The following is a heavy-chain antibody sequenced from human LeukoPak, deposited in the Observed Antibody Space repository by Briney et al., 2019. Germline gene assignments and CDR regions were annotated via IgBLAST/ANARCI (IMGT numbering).Heavy chain of an antibody. Sequence: PSEALSPTCAVSGYSINSGYYWGWIRQPPGKGLVWIGSIYRNGNTYYNPSLKSRVTMSVDTSRNQFSLKLSSVTAADTAVYYCARRDSIMKDWGQGTLVTVSS. V-gene: IGHV4-38-2*01. D-gene: IGHD2/OR15-2a*01. CDR3: ARRDSIMKD. CDR2: IYRNGNT. J-gene: IGHJ4*02. CDR1: GYSINSGYY.